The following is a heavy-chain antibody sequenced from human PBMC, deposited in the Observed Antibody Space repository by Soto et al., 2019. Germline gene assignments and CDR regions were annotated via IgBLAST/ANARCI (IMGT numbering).Heavy chain of an antibody. D-gene: IGHD2-8*02. CDR2: ISYDGSNK. V-gene: IGHV3-30*18. J-gene: IGHJ3*02. CDR1: GFTFSFYG. CDR3: AKDLVHGGRGAFDI. Sequence: QVQLVESGGGVVQPGRSLRLSCAASGFTFSFYGMHWVRQAPGKGLEWVAVISYDGSNKYYADSVNCRFTISRDNSKNTLYMQMNSPRAEETAVYYCAKDLVHGGRGAFDIWGQGTMVTVSS.